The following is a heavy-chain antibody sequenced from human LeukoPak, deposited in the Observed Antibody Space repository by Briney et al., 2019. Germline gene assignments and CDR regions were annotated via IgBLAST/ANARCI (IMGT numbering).Heavy chain of an antibody. D-gene: IGHD3-10*01. CDR1: GYTLTELS. CDR2: FDPEDGET. J-gene: IGHJ3*02. CDR3: ATAPGSYYSDAFDI. V-gene: IGHV1-24*01. Sequence: ASVKVSCKVSGYTLTELSMHWVRQAPGKGLEWMGGFDPEDGETIYAQKFQGRVTMTEDTSTDTAYMELSSLRSEDTAVYYCATAPGSYYSDAFDIWAKGQWSPSLQ.